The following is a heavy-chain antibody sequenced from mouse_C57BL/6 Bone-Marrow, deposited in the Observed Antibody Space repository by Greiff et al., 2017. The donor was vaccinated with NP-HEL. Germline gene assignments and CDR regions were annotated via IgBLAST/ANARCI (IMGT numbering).Heavy chain of an antibody. Sequence: EVKVIESGGGLVQPKGSLKLSCAASGFSFNTYAMNWVRQAPGKGLEWVARIRSKSNNYATYYADSVKDRFTIYRDDSESMLYLQMNNLKTEDTAMYYCVRQEDYYGSSLYAMDYWGQGTSVTVAS. V-gene: IGHV10-1*01. CDR1: GFSFNTYA. CDR3: VRQEDYYGSSLYAMDY. CDR2: IRSKSNNYAT. J-gene: IGHJ4*01. D-gene: IGHD1-1*01.